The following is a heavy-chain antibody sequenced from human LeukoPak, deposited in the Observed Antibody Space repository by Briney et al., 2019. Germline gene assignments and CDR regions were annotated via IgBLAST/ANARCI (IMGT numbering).Heavy chain of an antibody. D-gene: IGHD4-17*01. J-gene: IGHJ2*01. CDR2: ISRSRSYT. CDR3: ARARVGGDNGFYFDL. V-gene: IGHV3-21*01. CDR1: GFTFSNAW. Sequence: GGSLRLSCAASGFTFSNAWMSWVRQAPGKGLEWVSSISRSRSYTYYGDAVKGRFTISADNAKNSLSLQMNSLRDEDTAVYYCARARVGGDNGFYFDLWGRGTLVTVSS.